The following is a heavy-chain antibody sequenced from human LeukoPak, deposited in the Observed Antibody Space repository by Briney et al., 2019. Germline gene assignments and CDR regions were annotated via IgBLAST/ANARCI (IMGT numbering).Heavy chain of an antibody. CDR3: ARDSRTAMNKYGTLDY. CDR1: GLAFSRHA. J-gene: IGHJ4*02. Sequence: GGSLRLSCEASGLAFSRHAMTWVRQAPGKGLEWVSGITYSGASTYYAESVKGRFTISRDNSKNTLYLQMNSLRAEDTAVYYCARDSRTAMNKYGTLDYWGQGTLVTVSS. CDR2: ITYSGAST. V-gene: IGHV3-23*01. D-gene: IGHD1/OR15-1a*01.